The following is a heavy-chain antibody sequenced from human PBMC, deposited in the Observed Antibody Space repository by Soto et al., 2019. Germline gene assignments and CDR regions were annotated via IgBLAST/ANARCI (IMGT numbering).Heavy chain of an antibody. D-gene: IGHD3-10*01. CDR3: ARTPTYYGLARDYYYYGDV. Sequence: EVQVVESGGGLIQPGGSLRLSCAASGFTFSNYWMHWVRQAPGKGLVWVSRINTAGSTTNYADSVKGRFTISSDNAKKTLFLQMNGLRAEDTAVYYCARTPTYYGLARDYYYYGDVWGKGTTVIVSS. CDR1: GFTFSNYW. V-gene: IGHV3-74*01. J-gene: IGHJ6*03. CDR2: INTAGSTT.